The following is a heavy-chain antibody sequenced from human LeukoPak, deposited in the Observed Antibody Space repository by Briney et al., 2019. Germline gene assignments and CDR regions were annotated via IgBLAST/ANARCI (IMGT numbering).Heavy chain of an antibody. CDR2: ISSSSTI. Sequence: GGSLRLSCAASGFTFSSYSMNWVRQAPGKGLEWVSYISSSSTIYYADSVKGRFTISRDNAKNSLYLQMNSLRAEDTAVYYCAREQFDPWGQGTLVTVSS. CDR1: GFTFSSYS. J-gene: IGHJ5*02. V-gene: IGHV3-48*01. CDR3: AREQFDP.